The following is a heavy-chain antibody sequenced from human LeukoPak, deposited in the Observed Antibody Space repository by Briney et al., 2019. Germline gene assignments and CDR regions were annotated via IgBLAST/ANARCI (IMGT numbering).Heavy chain of an antibody. J-gene: IGHJ6*02. D-gene: IGHD1-26*01. CDR3: ARDHALDSGSYWKHYYYYGMDV. V-gene: IGHV3-7*01. CDR2: IKQDGSEK. CDR1: GFTFSSYW. Sequence: GGSLRLSCVASGFTFSSYWMSWVRQAPGKGLEWVANIKQDGSEKYYVDSVKGRFTISRDNAKNSLYLQMNSLRAEDTAVYYCARDHALDSGSYWKHYYYYGMDVWGQGTTVTVSS.